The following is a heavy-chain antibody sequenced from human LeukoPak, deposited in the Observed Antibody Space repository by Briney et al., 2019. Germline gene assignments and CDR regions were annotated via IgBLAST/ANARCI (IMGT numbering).Heavy chain of an antibody. Sequence: PGGSLRLSCAASGFTFSDYSLNWVRQAPGKGLEWASYINSASSTVYYADSVKGRFTISRDNSKNTLYLQMNSLRAEDTAVYYCARDYGTLTYYFDYWGQGTLVTVSS. CDR2: INSASSTV. D-gene: IGHD4-17*01. CDR3: ARDYGTLTYYFDY. CDR1: GFTFSDYS. J-gene: IGHJ4*02. V-gene: IGHV3-48*01.